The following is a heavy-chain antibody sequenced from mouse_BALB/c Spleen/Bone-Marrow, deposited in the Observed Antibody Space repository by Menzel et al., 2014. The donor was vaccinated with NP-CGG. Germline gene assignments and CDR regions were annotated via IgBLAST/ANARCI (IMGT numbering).Heavy chain of an antibody. V-gene: IGHV14-3*02. Sequence: EVKLQESGAEPVKPGASVKLSCTASGFNNKDTYMHWVKQRPEQGGEGIGRIDPANGKTKYDPKFQGKATITADTASNTACLQLSSLTSEDTAVYYCARWHGYYVGYYFDNWGQGTTLTVSS. CDR1: GFNNKDTY. CDR3: ARWHGYYVGYYFDN. CDR2: IDPANGKT. D-gene: IGHD2-3*01. J-gene: IGHJ2*01.